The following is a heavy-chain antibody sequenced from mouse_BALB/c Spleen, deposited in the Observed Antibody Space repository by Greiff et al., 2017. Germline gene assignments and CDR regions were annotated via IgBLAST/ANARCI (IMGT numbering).Heavy chain of an antibody. J-gene: IGHJ3*01. V-gene: IGHV7-3*02. CDR2: IRNKANGYTT. Sequence: EVKLVESGGGLVQPGGSLRLSCATSGFTFTDYYMSWVRQPPGKALEWLGFIRNKANGYTTEYSASVKGRFTISRDNSQSILYLQMNTLRAEDSATYYCARAPNGAWFAYWGQGTLVTVSA. CDR1: GFTFTDYY. CDR3: ARAPNGAWFAY.